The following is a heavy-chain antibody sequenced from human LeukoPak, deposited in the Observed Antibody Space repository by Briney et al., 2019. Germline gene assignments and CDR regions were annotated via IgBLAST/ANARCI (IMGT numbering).Heavy chain of an antibody. CDR2: ISGSSGST. CDR1: GFTFSSYA. Sequence: GGSLRLSCAVSGFTFSSYAINWVRQALGKGLEWVSSISGSSGSTFYADSVKGRFTISRDNSKNTLYLQMNSLRAEDTAVYYCAKDQVVITTTGSWFDPWGQGTLVTVSS. J-gene: IGHJ5*02. V-gene: IGHV3-23*01. CDR3: AKDQVVITTTGSWFDP. D-gene: IGHD3-22*01.